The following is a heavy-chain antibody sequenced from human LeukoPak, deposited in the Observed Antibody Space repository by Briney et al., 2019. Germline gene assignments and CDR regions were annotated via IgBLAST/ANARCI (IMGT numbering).Heavy chain of an antibody. V-gene: IGHV3-23*01. J-gene: IGHJ5*02. CDR3: AKGHSSSWYRSWFDP. D-gene: IGHD6-13*01. Sequence: GGSLRLSCAASGFTFSSYAMSWVRQAPGKGLEWVSAISGSGGSTYYADSVKGGFTISRDNSKNTLYLQMNSLRAEDTAVYYCAKGHSSSWYRSWFDPWGQGTLVTVSS. CDR1: GFTFSSYA. CDR2: ISGSGGST.